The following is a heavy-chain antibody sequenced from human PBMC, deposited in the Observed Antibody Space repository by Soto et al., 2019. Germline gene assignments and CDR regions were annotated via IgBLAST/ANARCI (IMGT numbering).Heavy chain of an antibody. V-gene: IGHV4-59*01. Sequence: PSETLSLTCTVSGGSISSYYWSWIRQPPGKGLEWIGYIYYSGSTNYNPSLKSRVTISVDTSKNQFSLKLSSVTAADTAVYYCAREYYDFWDGWFDPWGQGTLVTVSS. CDR3: AREYYDFWDGWFDP. CDR2: IYYSGST. J-gene: IGHJ5*02. D-gene: IGHD3-3*01. CDR1: GGSISSYY.